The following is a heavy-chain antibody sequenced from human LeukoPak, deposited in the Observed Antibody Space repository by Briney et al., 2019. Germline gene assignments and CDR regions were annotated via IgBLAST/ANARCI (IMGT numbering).Heavy chain of an antibody. V-gene: IGHV3-23*01. CDR1: GFTFSSYA. Sequence: GGSLRLSCAASGFTFSSYAMSWVRQAPGKGLEWVSAISGSGGSTYYADSVKGRFIISRDNSKSTTYLQMNSLRAEDTAVFYCAKDLYLRDFWRGYFDYWGQGIPVTVSS. D-gene: IGHD3-3*01. J-gene: IGHJ4*02. CDR2: ISGSGGST. CDR3: AKDLYLRDFWRGYFDY.